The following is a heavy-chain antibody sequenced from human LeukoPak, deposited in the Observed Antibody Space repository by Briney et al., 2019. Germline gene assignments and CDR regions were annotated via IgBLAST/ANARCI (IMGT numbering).Heavy chain of an antibody. CDR3: ARESYSSGALDY. V-gene: IGHV1-46*01. CDR1: GYTFTSYY. D-gene: IGHD6-19*01. CDR2: INPSGGST. Sequence: VSVKVSCKASGYTFTSYYMHWVRQAPGQGLEWMGIINPSGGSTSYAQKFQGRVTMTTDTSTSTAYMELRSLRSDDTAVYYCARESYSSGALDYWGQGTLVTVSS. J-gene: IGHJ4*02.